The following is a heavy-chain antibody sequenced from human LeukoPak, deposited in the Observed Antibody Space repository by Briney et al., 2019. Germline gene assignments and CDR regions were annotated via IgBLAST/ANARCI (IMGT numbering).Heavy chain of an antibody. CDR1: GGSVSSGSYS. CDR3: ARGTPGVGPTRFDP. Sequence: NPSETLSLTCTVSGGSVSSGSYSWSWIRQPPGKGLEWIGYIYHSGSTYYNPSLKSRVTISVDRSTNQLSLRLRSVTAADTAVYFCARGTPGVGPTRFDPWGQGTLVTVSS. J-gene: IGHJ5*02. D-gene: IGHD1-26*01. CDR2: IYHSGST. V-gene: IGHV4-30-2*01.